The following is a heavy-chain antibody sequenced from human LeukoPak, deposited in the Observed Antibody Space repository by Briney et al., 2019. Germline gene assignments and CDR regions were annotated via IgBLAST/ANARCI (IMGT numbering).Heavy chain of an antibody. D-gene: IGHD2-2*01. CDR1: GGYISSSSYY. CDR3: ARQLGYCSSTSCYADKVDY. J-gene: IGHJ4*02. V-gene: IGHV4-39*01. Sequence: SETLSLTCTVSGGYISSSSYYWGWIRQPPGKGLEWFGSIYYSGSTYYNPSLKSRVSISVDTSKNQFSLKLSSVTAADTAVYYCARQLGYCSSTSCYADKVDYWGQGTLVTVSS. CDR2: IYYSGST.